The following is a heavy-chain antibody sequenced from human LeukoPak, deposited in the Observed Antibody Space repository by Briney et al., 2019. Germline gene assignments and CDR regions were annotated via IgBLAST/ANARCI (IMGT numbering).Heavy chain of an antibody. CDR1: VCTFRSYS. CDR3: ARDGAAGGHGVPHT. V-gene: IGHV3-21*01. J-gene: IGHJ5*02. Sequence: GGALRLSCPGSVCTFRSYSMNWVRQAPGREVEWVSSISSSSYIYYADSVKGRFTISRDNAKNSLYLQMNSLRAEDTAVYYCARDGAAGGHGVPHTWGQGTLVTVSS. D-gene: IGHD4-17*01. CDR2: ISSSSYI.